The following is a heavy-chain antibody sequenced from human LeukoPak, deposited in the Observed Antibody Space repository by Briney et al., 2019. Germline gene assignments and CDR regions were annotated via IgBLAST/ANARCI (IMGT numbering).Heavy chain of an antibody. CDR1: GGSISSHC. D-gene: IGHD3-9*01. CDR2: IHYGGNT. CDR3: ARRGPGYPYYFDY. V-gene: IGHV4-59*11. J-gene: IGHJ4*02. Sequence: SETLSLTCSVSGGSISSHCWSWIRQPPGKGQEWIGYIHYGGNTDYNPSLQSRVSILVDTPKNQFSLRLTFVTAADTAVYYCARRGPGYPYYFDYWGQGALVTVSS.